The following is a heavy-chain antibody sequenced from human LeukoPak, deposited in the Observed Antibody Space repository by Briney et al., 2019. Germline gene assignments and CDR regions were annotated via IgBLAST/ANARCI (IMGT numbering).Heavy chain of an antibody. V-gene: IGHV3-73*01. Sequence: GGSLRLSCTASGFAFSGSAVHWVRQSSEKGLEWVGYIDKESQFYATATAYAASVEGRFTISRDDSKNTAYLQMNSLKTEDTALYFCTRDSGTYNWLDPWGQGTLVTVSS. J-gene: IGHJ5*02. CDR2: IDKESQFYATAT. D-gene: IGHD1-26*01. CDR3: TRDSGTYNWLDP. CDR1: GFAFSGSA.